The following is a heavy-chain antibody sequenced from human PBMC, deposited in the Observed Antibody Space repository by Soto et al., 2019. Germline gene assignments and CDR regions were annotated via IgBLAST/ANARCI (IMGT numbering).Heavy chain of an antibody. CDR1: GYTFTSYA. CDR2: ISAVNGNT. CDR3: AGGSSSSSWYNWFHX. Sequence: ASVKVSCNASGYTFTSYAMHWVRQAPGQRLEWMGFISAVNGNTKYSYKFQDRVTITRDTSASTAYMELSSLRSEDTAVYYCAGGSSSSSWYNWFHXWGQGTLFTVSX. D-gene: IGHD6-13*01. J-gene: IGHJ5*02. V-gene: IGHV1-3*01.